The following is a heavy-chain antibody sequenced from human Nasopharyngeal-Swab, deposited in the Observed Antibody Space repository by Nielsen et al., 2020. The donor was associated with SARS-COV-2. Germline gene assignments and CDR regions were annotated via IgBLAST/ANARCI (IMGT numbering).Heavy chain of an antibody. CDR3: ARGQGPDEY. J-gene: IGHJ4*02. CDR1: GLSLSNYW. V-gene: IGHV3-7*03. CDR2: IKEDGSEK. Sequence: GESLKISCGASGLSLSNYWMSWVRQAPGKGLEWVANIKEDGSEKYYVDSVKGRFTISRDSAKNSLYLQMNSLRVEDTAIYYCARGQGPDEYWGQGTLVTVSS.